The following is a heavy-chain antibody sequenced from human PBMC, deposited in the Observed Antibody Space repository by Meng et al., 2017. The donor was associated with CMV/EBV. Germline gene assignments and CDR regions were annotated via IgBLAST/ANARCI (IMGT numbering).Heavy chain of an antibody. CDR2: INHSGST. V-gene: IGHV4-34*01. CDR3: ARGGNWFDP. Sequence: VQLKQWGAGLLQPSETLSLTCAVYGGSFSCYYWSWIRQPPGKGLEWIGEINHSGSTNYNPSLKSRVTISVDTSKNQFSLKLSSVTAADTAVYYCARGGNWFDPWGQGTLVTVSS. J-gene: IGHJ5*02. CDR1: GGSFSCYY.